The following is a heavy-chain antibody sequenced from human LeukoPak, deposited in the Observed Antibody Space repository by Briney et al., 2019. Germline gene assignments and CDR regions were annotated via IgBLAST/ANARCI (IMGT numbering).Heavy chain of an antibody. J-gene: IGHJ4*02. CDR2: IWYDGSDK. CDR1: GFTFSSYG. V-gene: IGHV3-33*01. D-gene: IGHD6-13*01. Sequence: GGSLRLSCAASGFTFSSYGMHWVRQAPGKGLEWVSVIWYDGSDKYYGDSVEGRFTISRDNSKNTLYLQMNSLRAEDTAVYYCASFSSSWYRFENWGQGTLVTVSS. CDR3: ASFSSSWYRFEN.